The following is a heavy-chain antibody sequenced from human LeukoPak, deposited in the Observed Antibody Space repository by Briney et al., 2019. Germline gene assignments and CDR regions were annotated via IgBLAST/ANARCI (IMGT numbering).Heavy chain of an antibody. Sequence: QPGGSLRLSCAASGFTFSIYWMSWVRQAPGKGLEWVANIKQDGNEKYYVDSVKGRFTISRDNAKNSLYLQMNSLRAEDMAVYYCVRDSGSYVDYWGQGTLVTVSS. J-gene: IGHJ4*02. CDR2: IKQDGNEK. D-gene: IGHD3-10*01. V-gene: IGHV3-7*01. CDR3: VRDSGSYVDY. CDR1: GFTFSIYW.